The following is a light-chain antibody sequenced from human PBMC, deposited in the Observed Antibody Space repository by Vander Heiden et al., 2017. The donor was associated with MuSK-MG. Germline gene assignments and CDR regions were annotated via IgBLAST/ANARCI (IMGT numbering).Light chain of an antibody. V-gene: IGKV6D-21*02. Sequence: EVVLTQSPDFQSVTPKETVTITCRASQSIGSSLHWYQQKPDQPPKILIKSASQSISGVPSRFSGSGSGTDFTLTISSLEAEDAAAYYCLQSNLLPDTFGQGTKLEI. CDR3: LQSNLLPDT. CDR2: SAS. J-gene: IGKJ2*01. CDR1: QSIGSS.